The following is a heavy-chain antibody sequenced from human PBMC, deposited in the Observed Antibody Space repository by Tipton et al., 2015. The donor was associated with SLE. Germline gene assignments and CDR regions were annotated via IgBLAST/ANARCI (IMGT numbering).Heavy chain of an antibody. CDR3: ARGHGYYDSSGYSVDY. V-gene: IGHV1-2*02. J-gene: IGHJ4*02. CDR1: GYTFTGYY. Sequence: QVQLVQSGAEVKKPGASVKVSCKASGYTFTGYYMHWVRQAPGQGLEWMGWINPNSGGTNYAQKFRGRVTMTRDTSISTAYMELSRLRSDDTAVYYCARGHGYYDSSGYSVDYWGQGTLVTVSS. CDR2: INPNSGGT. D-gene: IGHD3-22*01.